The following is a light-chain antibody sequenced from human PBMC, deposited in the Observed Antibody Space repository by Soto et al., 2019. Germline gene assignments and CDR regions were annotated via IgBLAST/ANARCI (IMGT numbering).Light chain of an antibody. CDR1: QTISSW. V-gene: IGKV1-5*03. CDR3: QKLHNFPLT. Sequence: DIQMTQSPSTLSGSVGDRVTITCRASQTISSWLAWYQQKPGKAPKLLIYKASTLKSGVPSRFSGSGSGTEFTLSISSLQPDDFATYYCQKLHNFPLTFGQGTRLEIK. J-gene: IGKJ5*01. CDR2: KAS.